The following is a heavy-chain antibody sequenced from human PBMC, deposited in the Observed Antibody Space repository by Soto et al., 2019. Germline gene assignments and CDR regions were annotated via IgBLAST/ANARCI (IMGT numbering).Heavy chain of an antibody. CDR2: IYYSGST. Sequence: QVQLQESGPGLVKPSQTLSLTCSVSGGSISTTSYYWTWIRPHPGQGLEWFGFIYYSGSTYYTPSPKRRVPISVDTSKNQLSLKMSSVTAADPAVDYCSGDGSGNYYELGWFDPWGQGTLVTVSS. CDR3: SGDGSGNYYELGWFDP. V-gene: IGHV4-31*02. CDR1: GGSISTTSYY. J-gene: IGHJ5*02. D-gene: IGHD3-10*01.